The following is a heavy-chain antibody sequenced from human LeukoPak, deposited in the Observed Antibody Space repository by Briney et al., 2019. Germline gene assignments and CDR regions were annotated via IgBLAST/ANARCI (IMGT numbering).Heavy chain of an antibody. D-gene: IGHD2-21*02. CDR1: GGSISSSSYY. J-gene: IGHJ4*02. CDR3: AREIVVVTAISRDYYFDY. Sequence: SETLSLTCTVSGGSISSSSYYWGWIRQPPGKGLEWIGSIYYSGSTYYNPSLKSRVTISVDTSKNQFSLKLSSVTAADTAVYYCAREIVVVTAISRDYYFDYWGQGTLVTVSS. V-gene: IGHV4-39*07. CDR2: IYYSGST.